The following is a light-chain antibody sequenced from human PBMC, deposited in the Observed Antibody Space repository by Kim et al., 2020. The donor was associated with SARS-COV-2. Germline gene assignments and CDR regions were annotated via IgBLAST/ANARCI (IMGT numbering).Light chain of an antibody. V-gene: IGLV3-21*04. CDR1: NIGSKS. CDR2: YDS. J-gene: IGLJ2*01. CDR3: QVWASSSDHPV. Sequence: SYELTQPPSVSVAPGKTARITCGGNNIGSKSVHWYQQKPGQAPVLVIYYDSDRPPGIPERFPGSNSGNTATLTISRVEAGDEADYYCQVWASSSDHPVFG.